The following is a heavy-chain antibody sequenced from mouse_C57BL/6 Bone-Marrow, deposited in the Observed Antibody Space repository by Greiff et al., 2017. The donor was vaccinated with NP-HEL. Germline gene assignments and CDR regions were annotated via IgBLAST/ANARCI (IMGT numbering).Heavy chain of an antibody. CDR1: GFSFNTYA. J-gene: IGHJ2*01. V-gene: IGHV10-1*01. CDR3: VRQGYDGYYLDY. CDR2: IRSKSNNYAT. D-gene: IGHD2-3*01. Sequence: EVMLVESGGGLVQPKGSLKLSCAASGFSFNTYAMNWVRQAPGKGVEWVARIRSKSNNYATYYADSLKDRFTISRDDSESMLYLQMNNMKTENTAMYYCVRQGYDGYYLDYWGQGTTLTVSS.